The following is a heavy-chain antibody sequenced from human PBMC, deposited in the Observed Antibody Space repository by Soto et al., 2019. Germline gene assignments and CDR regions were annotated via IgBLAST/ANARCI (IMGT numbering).Heavy chain of an antibody. V-gene: IGHV3-48*02. CDR3: AGRIGKGDY. D-gene: IGHD2-15*01. J-gene: IGHJ4*02. Sequence: SGGSLRLSCAAAGFTFSSYSTNWVRQAPGKGLERVSYISGSSSTIYYADSVKGRFTISRDNAKASLYLQMSSLRDEDTDVYYCAGRIGKGDYWGKGTLVTVSS. CDR1: GFTFSSYS. CDR2: ISGSSSTI.